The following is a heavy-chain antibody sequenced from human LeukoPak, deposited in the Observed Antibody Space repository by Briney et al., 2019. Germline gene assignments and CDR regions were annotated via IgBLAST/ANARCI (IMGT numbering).Heavy chain of an antibody. J-gene: IGHJ3*02. D-gene: IGHD3-3*01. V-gene: IGHV4-59*01. Sequence: PSETLSLTCNVSGGSISSWFWNWIRQPPGKGLEGIGYIYHSGTTKYNPSIKNRVTISIDTSKNQFSLRLSSVTAADTAVYYCARFSDFWSGYYRHDAFHIWGQGTTVTVSS. CDR1: GGSISSWF. CDR2: IYHSGTT. CDR3: ARFSDFWSGYYRHDAFHI.